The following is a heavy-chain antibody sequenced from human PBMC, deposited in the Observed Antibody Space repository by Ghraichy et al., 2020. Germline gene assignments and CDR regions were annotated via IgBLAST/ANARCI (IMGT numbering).Heavy chain of an antibody. CDR1: GGSISSYY. D-gene: IGHD1-26*01. J-gene: IGHJ4*02. CDR2: IYYSGST. V-gene: IGHV4-59*01. CDR3: ARGVLKVGQRPFDY. Sequence: SETLSLTCTVSGGSISSYYWSWIRQPPGKGLEWIGYIYYSGSTNYNPSLKSRVTISVDTSKNQFSLKLSSVTAADTAVYYCARGVLKVGQRPFDYWGQGTLVTVSS.